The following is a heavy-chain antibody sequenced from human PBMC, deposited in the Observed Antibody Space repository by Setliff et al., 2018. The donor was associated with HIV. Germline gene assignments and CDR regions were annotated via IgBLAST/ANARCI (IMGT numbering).Heavy chain of an antibody. J-gene: IGHJ4*02. V-gene: IGHV3-30*02. CDR3: AKDKGGYNWNYFDY. D-gene: IGHD1-20*01. CDR1: GFTLSTYG. CDR2: VHYNGNDK. Sequence: SLKISCATSGFTLSTYGMHWVRQAPGKGLEWVARVHYNGNDKFYVDSVKGRFTISRDNSENTLYLQMDGLRAEDTAVYYCAKDKGGYNWNYFDYWGPGTQVTVSS.